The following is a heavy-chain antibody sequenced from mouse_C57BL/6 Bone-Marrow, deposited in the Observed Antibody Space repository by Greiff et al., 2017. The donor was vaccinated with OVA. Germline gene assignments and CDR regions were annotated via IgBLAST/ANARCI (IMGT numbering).Heavy chain of an antibody. CDR2: INSDGGST. CDR1: EYEFPSHD. J-gene: IGHJ4*01. Sequence: EVKVVESGGGLVQPGESLKLSCESNEYEFPSHDMSWVRKTPEKRLELVAAINSDGGSTYYPDTMERRFIISRDNTKKTLYLQMSSLRSEDTALYYCARHEDDGYYLRGMDYWGQGTSVTVSS. V-gene: IGHV5-2*01. CDR3: ARHEDDGYYLRGMDY. D-gene: IGHD2-3*01.